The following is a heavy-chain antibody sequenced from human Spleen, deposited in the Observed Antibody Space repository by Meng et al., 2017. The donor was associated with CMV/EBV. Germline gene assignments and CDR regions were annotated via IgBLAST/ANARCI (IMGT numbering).Heavy chain of an antibody. D-gene: IGHD6-13*01. J-gene: IGHJ4*02. V-gene: IGHV3-9*01. CDR2: ISWNSGSI. CDR1: GFTFSSYG. Sequence: SLKISCAASGFTFSSYGMHWVRQAPGKGLEWVSRISWNSGSIGYADSVKGRFTISRDNAKNSLHLQMNSLRVEDTALYYCASIGAGAHDYWGQGTLVTVSS. CDR3: ASIGAGAHDY.